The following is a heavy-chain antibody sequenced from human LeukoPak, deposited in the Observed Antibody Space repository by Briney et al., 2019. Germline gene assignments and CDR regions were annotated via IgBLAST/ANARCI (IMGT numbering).Heavy chain of an antibody. CDR2: INSDGSST. CDR1: GFTFSSYW. Sequence: GGSLRLSCAASGFTFSSYWMHWVRQAPGKGLVWVSRINSDGSSTSYADSVKGRFTISRDIAKNTLYLQMNSLRAEDTAVYYCARGAYSSGWAYFDHWGQGTLVTVSS. J-gene: IGHJ4*02. D-gene: IGHD6-19*01. V-gene: IGHV3-74*01. CDR3: ARGAYSSGWAYFDH.